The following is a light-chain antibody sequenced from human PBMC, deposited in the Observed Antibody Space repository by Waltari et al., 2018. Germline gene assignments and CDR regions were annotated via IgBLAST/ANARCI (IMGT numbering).Light chain of an antibody. CDR3: QQRDNWPQT. V-gene: IGKV3-11*01. Sequence: EIVLTQSPATLSLSPGESATLPCRASQSIGRYSTWYQQKPAPPPRLLIYDAINRAPGVPARFSGSGSGTDFTLTISGLEPDDFGVYYCQQRDNWPQTFGQGTKLEI. J-gene: IGKJ2*01. CDR2: DAI. CDR1: QSIGRY.